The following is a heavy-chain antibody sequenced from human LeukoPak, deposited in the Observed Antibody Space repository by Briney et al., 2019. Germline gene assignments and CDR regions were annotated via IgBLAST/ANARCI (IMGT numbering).Heavy chain of an antibody. V-gene: IGHV6-1*01. CDR3: AGGSHVAFDL. J-gene: IGHJ3*01. Sequence: SQTLSLTCAISGYRVSSNCAAWNWITQSPSRGLEWLGRTYYRSKWYKQNAVSVKSRIIINPDTSKNQLSMQLNSVTSEDTAVYYSAGGSHVAFDLWGQGTMVTVSS. D-gene: IGHD2-15*01. CDR2: TYYRSKWYK. CDR1: GYRVSSNCAA.